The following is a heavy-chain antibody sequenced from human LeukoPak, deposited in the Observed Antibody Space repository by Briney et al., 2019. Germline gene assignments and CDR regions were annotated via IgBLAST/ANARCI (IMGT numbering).Heavy chain of an antibody. Sequence: GGSLRLSCVASGFAFSSYAMHWVRQSPGKGLEWVAVISYDGSIIYYGDSVEGRFTISRDNSENTLYLQMDSLRPEDMALYYCAKGRKATIEGFDYWGQGTLVTVSS. V-gene: IGHV3-30*18. CDR2: ISYDGSII. CDR1: GFAFSSYA. J-gene: IGHJ4*02. CDR3: AKGRKATIEGFDY. D-gene: IGHD5-12*01.